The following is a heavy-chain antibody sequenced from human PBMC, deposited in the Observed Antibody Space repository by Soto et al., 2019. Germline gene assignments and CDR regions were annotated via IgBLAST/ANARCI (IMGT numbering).Heavy chain of an antibody. V-gene: IGHV4-34*01. CDR2: IHHSGST. J-gene: IGHJ4*02. CDR3: ARGVDSWSGYLF. D-gene: IGHD3-3*01. Sequence: SETLSLTCALYGGSYDGYYWSWIRQSPGKGLEWIGEIHHSGSTKYNPSLKRRVSLSVDTYAKQFSLMMNSMPAAYRGVYYCARGVDSWSGYLFWGQGTPVTSPQ. CDR1: GGSYDGYY.